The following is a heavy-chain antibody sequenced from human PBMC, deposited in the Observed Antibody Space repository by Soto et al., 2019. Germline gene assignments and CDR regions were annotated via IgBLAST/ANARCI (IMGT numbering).Heavy chain of an antibody. CDR1: GGTFSSYA. CDR2: IIPIFGTA. D-gene: IGHD4-17*01. V-gene: IGHV1-69*01. CDR3: AASTVTTSPSFSRYGMDV. J-gene: IGHJ6*02. Sequence: QVQLVQSGAEVKKPGSSVKVSCKASGGTFSSYAISWVRQAPGQVLEWMGGIIPIFGTANYAQKFQGRVTITADESTSTAYMELSSLRSEDTAVYYCAASTVTTSPSFSRYGMDVWGQGTTVTVSS.